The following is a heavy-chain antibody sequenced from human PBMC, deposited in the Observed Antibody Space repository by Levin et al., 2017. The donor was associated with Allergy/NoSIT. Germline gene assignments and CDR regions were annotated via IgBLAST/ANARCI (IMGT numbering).Heavy chain of an antibody. CDR2: ISGNGYST. V-gene: IGHV3-23*01. CDR1: GFTFSSYG. J-gene: IGHJ4*02. CDR3: AKAAPHFDY. D-gene: IGHD2-15*01. Sequence: SGESLKISCAASGFTFSSYGMHWVRQAPGKGMEWVSAISGNGYSTHYADSVKGRFTISRDNSKNTLYLQMNSLRAEDTAVYYCAKAAPHFDYWGQGTLVTVSS.